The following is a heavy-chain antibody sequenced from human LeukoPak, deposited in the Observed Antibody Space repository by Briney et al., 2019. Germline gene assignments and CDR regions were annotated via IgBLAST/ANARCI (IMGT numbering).Heavy chain of an antibody. D-gene: IGHD6-6*01. CDR1: GFIFRNYG. CDR3: AKHPRLVRYFDS. V-gene: IGHV3-30*18. J-gene: IGHJ4*02. CDR2: LSSDSRNK. Sequence: GGSLRLSCAASGFIFRNYGMHWVRQAPGKGLEWVAVLSSDSRNKYYADSVKGRFTISRDNSKNTLYLQMTSLRAEDTARYYCAKHPRLVRYFDSWGQGTLVTVSS.